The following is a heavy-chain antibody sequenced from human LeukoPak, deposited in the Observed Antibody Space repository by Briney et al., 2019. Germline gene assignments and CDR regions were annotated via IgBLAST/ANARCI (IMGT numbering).Heavy chain of an antibody. V-gene: IGHV1-69*01. CDR1: GGTFSSYA. CDR3: ARAAYCGGDCYTFDY. CDR2: IIPIFGTA. Sequence: GSXVKVSFKASGGTFSSYAISWVRQAPGQGLEWMGGIIPIFGTANYAQKFQGRVTITADESTSTAYMELSSLRSEDTAVYYCARAAYCGGDCYTFDYWGQGTLVTVSS. J-gene: IGHJ4*02. D-gene: IGHD2-21*01.